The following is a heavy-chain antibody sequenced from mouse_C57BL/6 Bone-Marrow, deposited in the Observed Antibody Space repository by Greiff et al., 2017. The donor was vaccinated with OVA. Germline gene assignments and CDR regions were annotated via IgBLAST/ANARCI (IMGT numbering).Heavy chain of an antibody. CDR2: ISNLAYSI. J-gene: IGHJ3*01. V-gene: IGHV5-15*01. Sequence: EVNVVESGGGLVQPGGSLKLSCAASGFTFSDYGMAWVRQAPRKGPEWVAFISNLAYSIYYADTVTGRFTISRENAKNTLYLEMSSLRSEDTAMYYCARHGSFAYWGQGTLVTVSA. CDR1: GFTFSDYG. CDR3: ARHGSFAY.